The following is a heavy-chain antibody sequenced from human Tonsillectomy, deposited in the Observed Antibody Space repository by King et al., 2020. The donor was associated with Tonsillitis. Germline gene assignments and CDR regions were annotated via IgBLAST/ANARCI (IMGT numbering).Heavy chain of an antibody. CDR2: ISPYNGDT. Sequence: QLVQSGTEVRKTGASVKVSCKAPGYSFSDYGISWVRQAPGQGLEWMGWISPYNGDTNYARKVQGRVTMSADTSTRTAYMELTNLKSDDTAVYYCAKDGLSGAIFGVRVIPFDYWGQGTLVTVSS. CDR1: GYSFSDYG. D-gene: IGHD3-3*01. CDR3: AKDGLSGAIFGVRVIPFDY. J-gene: IGHJ4*02. V-gene: IGHV1-18*01.